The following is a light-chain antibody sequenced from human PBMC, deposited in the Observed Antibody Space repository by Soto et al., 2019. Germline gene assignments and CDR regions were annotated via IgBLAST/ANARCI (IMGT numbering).Light chain of an antibody. Sequence: SYELTQPPSVSVAPGQTARITCGGNNIGSKSVHWYQQKPGQAPVLVVYEDSDRPSGIPERFSGSNSGNTATLTISRVEAGDDSDYYCQVWDSSIDQYVFVTGYKVTDL. V-gene: IGLV3-21*02. CDR1: NIGSKS. J-gene: IGLJ1*01. CDR2: EDS. CDR3: QVWDSSIDQYV.